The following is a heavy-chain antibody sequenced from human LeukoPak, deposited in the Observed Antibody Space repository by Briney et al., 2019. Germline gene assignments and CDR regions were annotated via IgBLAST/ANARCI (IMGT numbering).Heavy chain of an antibody. J-gene: IGHJ4*02. Sequence: GGSLRLSCAASGFTFSSYAMSWVRQAPGKGLEWVSAISGSGGSTYYADSAKGRFTISRDNSKNTLYLQMNSLRAEDTAVYYCAKDLLRGIAARRLGYWGQGTLDTVSS. V-gene: IGHV3-23*01. CDR3: AKDLLRGIAARRLGY. CDR2: ISGSGGST. D-gene: IGHD6-6*01. CDR1: GFTFSSYA.